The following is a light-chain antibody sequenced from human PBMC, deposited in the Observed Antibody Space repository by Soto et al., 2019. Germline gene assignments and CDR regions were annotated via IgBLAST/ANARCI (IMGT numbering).Light chain of an antibody. Sequence: VLTQSPGTLSLSPGERATLSCWASQSVSGSDLAWHQPNPGHAPSLHNYGASSRATRIPDRFSGTGTGTAFTLTSSKLEPDDSAVYYYHQYDSWTFGRGTKVDIK. V-gene: IGKV3-20*01. J-gene: IGKJ1*01. CDR2: GAS. CDR1: QSVSGSD. CDR3: HQYDSWT.